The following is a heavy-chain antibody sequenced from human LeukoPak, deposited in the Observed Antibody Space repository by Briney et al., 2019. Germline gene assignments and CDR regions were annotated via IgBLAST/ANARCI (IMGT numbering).Heavy chain of an antibody. CDR2: IYYSGST. CDR3: AREAKAWYFDL. J-gene: IGHJ2*01. CDR1: GGSISSSSYY. Sequence: PSETLSLTCTVSGGSISSSSYYWGWIRQPPGKGLEWIGSIYYSGSTYYNPSLKSRVTISVDTSKNQFSLKLSSVTAADTAVYYCAREAKAWYFDLWGRGTLVTVSS. V-gene: IGHV4-39*07.